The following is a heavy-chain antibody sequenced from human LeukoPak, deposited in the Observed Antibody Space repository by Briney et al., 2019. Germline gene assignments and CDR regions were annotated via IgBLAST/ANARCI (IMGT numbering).Heavy chain of an antibody. CDR3: AKDHCSSTSCYSPHTDY. CDR2: ISYDGSNK. V-gene: IGHV3-30*18. J-gene: IGHJ4*02. CDR1: GFTFSSYG. Sequence: SGRSLRLSCAASGFTFSSYGMHWVRQAPGKGLEWVAVISYDGSNKYYADSVKGRFTISRDNSKNTLYLQMNSLRAEDTAVYYCAKDHCSSTSCYSPHTDYWGQGTLVTVSS. D-gene: IGHD2-2*01.